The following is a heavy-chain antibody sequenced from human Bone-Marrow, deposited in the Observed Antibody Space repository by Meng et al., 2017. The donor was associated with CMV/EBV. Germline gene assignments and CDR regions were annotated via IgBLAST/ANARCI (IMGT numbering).Heavy chain of an antibody. Sequence: LETLSLTCTVSGYSISSGYYWGWIRQPPGKGLEWIGSIYHSGSTYYNPSLKSRVTISVDTSKNQFSLKLSSVPAADTAVYYCARARELLQGHNWFDPWGQGTLVTVSS. V-gene: IGHV4-38-2*02. CDR1: GYSISSGYY. J-gene: IGHJ5*02. CDR3: ARARELLQGHNWFDP. D-gene: IGHD1-26*01. CDR2: IYHSGST.